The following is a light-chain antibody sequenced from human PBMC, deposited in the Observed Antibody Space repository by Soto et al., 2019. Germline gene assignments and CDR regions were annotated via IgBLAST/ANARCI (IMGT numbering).Light chain of an antibody. CDR3: LQYGSSPLFA. CDR1: QSVSSNY. CDR2: DAS. Sequence: ENVLTQSPGTLSLSPGERATLSCRASQSVSSNYFAWYQQKPGQAPRLLIYDASSRATGIPDRFSGSGSGTDFTLTISRLEPEDFAVYYCLQYGSSPLFAFGPGTKVDIK. V-gene: IGKV3-20*01. J-gene: IGKJ3*01.